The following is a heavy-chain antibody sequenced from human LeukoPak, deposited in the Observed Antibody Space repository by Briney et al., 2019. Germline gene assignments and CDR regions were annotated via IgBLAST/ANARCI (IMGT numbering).Heavy chain of an antibody. CDR2: IIPIFGTA. V-gene: IGHV1-69*05. CDR3: ARGIEIGESSLGY. D-gene: IGHD3-10*01. CDR1: GYTFTSYG. J-gene: IGHJ4*02. Sequence: GASVKVSCKASGYTFTSYGISWVRQAPGQGLEWMGGIIPIFGTANYAQKFQGRVTITTDESTSTAYMELSSLRSEDTAVYYCARGIEIGESSLGYWGQGTLVTVSS.